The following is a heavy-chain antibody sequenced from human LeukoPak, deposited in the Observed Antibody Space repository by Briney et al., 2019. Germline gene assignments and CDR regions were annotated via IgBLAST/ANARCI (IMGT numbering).Heavy chain of an antibody. Sequence: ASVKVSCKASGYTFTGYYMHWVRQAPGQGLEWMGWLNPNSGDTNYAQKFQGRVSMTRDTSISTAYMDLSDLRSDDTAVYYCARGRNVEMTTMSGGSDYWGQGTLVTVSS. CDR2: LNPNSGDT. CDR3: ARGRNVEMTTMSGGSDY. CDR1: GYTFTGYY. V-gene: IGHV1-2*02. D-gene: IGHD5-24*01. J-gene: IGHJ4*02.